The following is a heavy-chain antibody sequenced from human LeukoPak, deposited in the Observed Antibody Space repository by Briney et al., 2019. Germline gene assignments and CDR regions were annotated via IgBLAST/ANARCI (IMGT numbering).Heavy chain of an antibody. V-gene: IGHV3-30*18. CDR2: ISYDGSNK. J-gene: IGHJ4*02. CDR1: GFSLSSYG. CDR3: AKGKGSPFYFDS. Sequence: GSLRLSCAASGFSLSSYGMHWVRQAPGKGLEWVAVISYDGSNKDYADTVKGRFSISRDNSKNTLYLQMNGLRAEDTSVYYCAKGKGSPFYFDSWGQGTLVTVSS.